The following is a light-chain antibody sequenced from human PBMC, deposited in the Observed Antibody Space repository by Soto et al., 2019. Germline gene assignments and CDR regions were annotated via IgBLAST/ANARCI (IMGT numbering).Light chain of an antibody. V-gene: IGKV1-5*03. CDR2: KAS. CDR3: QQLNSYRT. J-gene: IGKJ1*01. CDR1: QTISSW. Sequence: DIQMAKSPSTLSGSVRDRVTITCRASQTISSWLAWYQQKPGKAPKLLIYKASSLESGVPSRFSGSGSGTDFTLTISSLQPEDFATYYCQQLNSYRTFGQGAKADIK.